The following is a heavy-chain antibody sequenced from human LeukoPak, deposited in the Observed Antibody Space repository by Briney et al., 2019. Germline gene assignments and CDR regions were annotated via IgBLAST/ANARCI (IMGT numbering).Heavy chain of an antibody. CDR2: IYTSGST. Sequence: SETLSLTCTVSGGSISSYYWSWIRQPAGKGLEWIGRIYTSGSTNYNPSLKSRVTMSVDTSKNQFSLKLSSVTAADTAVYYCAREADYYDSSGYYYVSVWYFQHWGQGTLVTVSS. D-gene: IGHD3-22*01. J-gene: IGHJ1*01. CDR3: AREADYYDSSGYYYVSVWYFQH. CDR1: GGSISSYY. V-gene: IGHV4-4*07.